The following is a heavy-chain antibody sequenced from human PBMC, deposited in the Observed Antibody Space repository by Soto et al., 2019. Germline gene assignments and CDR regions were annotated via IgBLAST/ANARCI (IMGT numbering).Heavy chain of an antibody. Sequence: EVQLVETGGGLIQPGGSLRLSCAASGVTVSSNYMNWVRQAPGKGLEWLSIIYSDATTYYADSVKGRFTISRDNFKNTLYLQMNNLRAEDTAVYYCAILSNWGQGTLVTVSS. V-gene: IGHV3-53*02. CDR1: GVTVSSNY. J-gene: IGHJ4*02. CDR2: IYSDATT. D-gene: IGHD6-6*01. CDR3: AILSN.